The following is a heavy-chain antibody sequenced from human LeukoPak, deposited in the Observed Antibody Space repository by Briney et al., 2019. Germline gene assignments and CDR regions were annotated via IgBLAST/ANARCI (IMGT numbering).Heavy chain of an antibody. J-gene: IGHJ5*02. Sequence: ASVKVSCKASGYTFTSYYMHWVRQAPGQGLEWMGWISAYNGNTNYAQKLQGRVTMTTDTSTSTAYMELRSLRSDDTAVYYCARDRGGSYLVDPWGQGTLVTVSS. CDR3: ARDRGGSYLVDP. D-gene: IGHD1-26*01. CDR2: ISAYNGNT. V-gene: IGHV1-18*04. CDR1: GYTFTSYY.